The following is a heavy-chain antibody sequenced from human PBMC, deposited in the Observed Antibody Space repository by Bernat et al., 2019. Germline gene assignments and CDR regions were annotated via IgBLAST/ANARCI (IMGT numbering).Heavy chain of an antibody. D-gene: IGHD3-10*01. Sequence: VQLVESGGGLVQPGGSLRLSCAASGFTFSSYWMHWVRQAPGKGLEWVAVIWYDGSNKYYADSVKGRFTISRDNSKNTLYLQMNSLRAEDTAVYYCAGQHGSGSYYNYYYYGMDVWGQGTTVTVSS. CDR2: IWYDGSNK. CDR3: AGQHGSGSYYNYYYYGMDV. J-gene: IGHJ6*02. CDR1: GFTFSSYW. V-gene: IGHV3-33*08.